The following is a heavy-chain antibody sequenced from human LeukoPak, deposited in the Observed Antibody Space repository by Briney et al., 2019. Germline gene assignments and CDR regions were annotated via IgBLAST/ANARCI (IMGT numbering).Heavy chain of an antibody. J-gene: IGHJ3*02. CDR3: ARDRSDILTDDAFDI. Sequence: SETLSLTCAVSGYSISSGYYWGWIRPPPGKGLEWIGSIYHSGSTYYNPSLKSRVTISVDTSKNQFSLKLSSVTAADTAVYYCARDRSDILTDDAFDIWGQGTMVTVSS. CDR2: IYHSGST. V-gene: IGHV4-38-2*02. D-gene: IGHD3-9*01. CDR1: GYSISSGYY.